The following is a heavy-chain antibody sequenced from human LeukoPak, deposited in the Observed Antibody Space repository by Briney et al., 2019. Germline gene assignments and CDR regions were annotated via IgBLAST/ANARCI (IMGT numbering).Heavy chain of an antibody. CDR1: GGSISSGSYY. CDR2: IYTSGST. Sequence: SETLSLTCTVSGGSISSGSYYWSWIRQPAGKGLEWIGRIYTSGSTNYNPSLKSRVTISVDTSKNQFSLKMSSVTAADTAVYYCAMGMITFGGVIVIPEVYWGQGTLVTVSS. CDR3: AMGMITFGGVIVIPEVY. J-gene: IGHJ4*02. D-gene: IGHD3-16*02. V-gene: IGHV4-61*02.